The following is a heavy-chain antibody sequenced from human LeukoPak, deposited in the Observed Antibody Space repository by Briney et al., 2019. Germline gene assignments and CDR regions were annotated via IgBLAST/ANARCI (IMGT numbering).Heavy chain of an antibody. J-gene: IGHJ4*02. CDR2: IYYSGST. V-gene: IGHV4-39*01. CDR1: GGSISSSSYY. D-gene: IGHD4-17*01. Sequence: PSETLSLTCTVPGGSISSSSYYWGWIRQPPGKGLEWIGSIYYSGSTYYNPSLKSRVTISVDTSKSRFSLKLSSVTAADTAVYYCARLEQHGDYVRLFDYWGQGTLVTVSS. CDR3: ARLEQHGDYVRLFDY.